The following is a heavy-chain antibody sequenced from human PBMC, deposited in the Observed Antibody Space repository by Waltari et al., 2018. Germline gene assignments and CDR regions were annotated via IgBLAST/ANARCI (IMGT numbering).Heavy chain of an antibody. D-gene: IGHD2-2*01. CDR1: GFTFSSYA. V-gene: IGHV3-23*01. CDR3: AKGDCSSTSCPTDY. CDR2: ISGSGGST. Sequence: EVQLLESGGGLVQPGGSLRLSCAASGFTFSSYAMSWVRTAPGKGLEWVSAISGSGGSTYYADSVKGRFTISRDNSKNTLYLQMNSLRAEDTAVYYCAKGDCSSTSCPTDYWGQGTLVTVSS. J-gene: IGHJ4*02.